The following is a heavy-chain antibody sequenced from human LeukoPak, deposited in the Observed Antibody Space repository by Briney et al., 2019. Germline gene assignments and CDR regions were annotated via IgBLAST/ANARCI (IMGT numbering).Heavy chain of an antibody. Sequence: SETLSLTCTVSGGSISSYYWSWIRQPAGKGLEWIGRIYTSGSTNYNPSLKSRVTMSVDTSKNQFSLKLSSVTAADTAVYYCARGVAAAAHYYYMDVWGKGTTVTVSS. CDR1: GGSISSYY. CDR3: ARGVAAAAHYYYMDV. CDR2: IYTSGST. J-gene: IGHJ6*03. D-gene: IGHD6-13*01. V-gene: IGHV4-4*07.